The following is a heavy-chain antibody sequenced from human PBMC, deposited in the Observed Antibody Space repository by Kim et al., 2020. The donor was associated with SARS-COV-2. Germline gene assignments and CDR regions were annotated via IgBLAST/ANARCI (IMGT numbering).Heavy chain of an antibody. Sequence: SETLSLTCTVSGGSISSYYWSWIRQPPGKGLEWIGYIYYSGSTNYNPSLKSRVTISVDTSKNQFSLKLSSVTAADTAVYYCARHEYYYDSPDWYFDLWGRGTLVTVSS. J-gene: IGHJ2*01. V-gene: IGHV4-59*08. CDR1: GGSISSYY. CDR2: IYYSGST. D-gene: IGHD3-22*01. CDR3: ARHEYYYDSPDWYFDL.